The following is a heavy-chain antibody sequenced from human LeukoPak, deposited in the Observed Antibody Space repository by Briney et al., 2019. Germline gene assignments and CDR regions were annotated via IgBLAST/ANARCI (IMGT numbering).Heavy chain of an antibody. CDR3: TTIRSRFIVVVVAAYYYYMDV. J-gene: IGHJ6*03. V-gene: IGHV3-74*01. CDR1: GFTFSDYR. Sequence: PGGSLRLSCAASGFTFSDYRMHWVRQAPGKGLVWVSDINSDESSTNYADSVKGRFTISRDNAKNTLYLQMNSLRADDTAVYYCTTIRSRFIVVVVAAYYYYMDVWGKGTTVTVSS. D-gene: IGHD2-15*01. CDR2: INSDESST.